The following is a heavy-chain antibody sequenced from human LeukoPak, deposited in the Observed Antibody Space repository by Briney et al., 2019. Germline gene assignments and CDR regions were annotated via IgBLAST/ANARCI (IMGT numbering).Heavy chain of an antibody. J-gene: IGHJ4*02. D-gene: IGHD2-15*01. Sequence: AGGSLRLSCAASGFTFSSYAMHWVRQAPGKGLEWVAVIPYDGSNKYYADSVKGRFTISRDNSKNTLYLQMNSLRAEDTAVYYCARDYTYCSGSRCYDRFDYWGQGIRVTVSS. CDR1: GFTFSSYA. CDR2: IPYDGSNK. V-gene: IGHV3-30-3*01. CDR3: ARDYTYCSGSRCYDRFDY.